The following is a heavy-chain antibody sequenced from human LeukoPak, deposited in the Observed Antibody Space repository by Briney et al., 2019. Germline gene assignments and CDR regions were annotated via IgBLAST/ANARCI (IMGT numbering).Heavy chain of an antibody. CDR2: INHSGST. CDR1: GGSFSGYY. J-gene: IGHJ4*02. D-gene: IGHD6-6*01. Sequence: SETLSLTCAVYGGSFSGYYWSWIRQPPGKGLEWIGEINHSGSTNYNPSLKSRVTISVDTSKNQFSLKLSSVTAADTAVYYCAGGTYSSSSDYWGQGTLVTVSS. V-gene: IGHV4-34*01. CDR3: AGGTYSSSSDY.